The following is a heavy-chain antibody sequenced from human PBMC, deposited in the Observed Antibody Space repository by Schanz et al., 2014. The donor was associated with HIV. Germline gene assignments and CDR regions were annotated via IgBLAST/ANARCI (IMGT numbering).Heavy chain of an antibody. Sequence: QVQLVESGGGVVQPGRSLKLSCVASGFPFNSYGMHWVRQAPGKGLEWVAVTSYDGSNKKYADSVKGRFTISRDNSKNTLYLQMKSLRPEDTAVYYCAKDRNYYDSRFLGKGNYYYYYGMDVWGQGTTVTVSS. CDR2: TSYDGSNK. CDR1: GFPFNSYG. J-gene: IGHJ6*02. V-gene: IGHV3-30*18. CDR3: AKDRNYYDSRFLGKGNYYYYYGMDV. D-gene: IGHD3-22*01.